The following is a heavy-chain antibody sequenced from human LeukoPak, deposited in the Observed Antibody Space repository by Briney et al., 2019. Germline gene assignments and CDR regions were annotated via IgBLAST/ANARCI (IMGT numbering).Heavy chain of an antibody. V-gene: IGHV4-34*01. CDR3: ARGTIFGVVIPFRPFDP. J-gene: IGHJ5*02. CDR2: XNHSAST. D-gene: IGHD3-3*01. Sequence: GEXNHSASTNYNPSLKSRVSISVDPSKNQFSLKLSSVTAADTAVYYCARGTIFGVVIPFRPFDPWGQGTLVTVSS.